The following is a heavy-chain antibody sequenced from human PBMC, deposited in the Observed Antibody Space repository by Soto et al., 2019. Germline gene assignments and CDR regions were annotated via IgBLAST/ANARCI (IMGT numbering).Heavy chain of an antibody. V-gene: IGHV5-51*01. J-gene: IGHJ6*02. CDR3: VRHSPVTGTDPDYYYTMDV. D-gene: IGHD1-7*01. Sequence: PGESLKISCQGSGSRFTSYWIGWVRQMPGKGLEWMGVIYPADSDTRYSPSFQGQVHISADKSISTAYLQWSSLKASDTAMYYCVRHSPVTGTDPDYYYTMDVWGQGTTVTVSS. CDR1: GSRFTSYW. CDR2: IYPADSDT.